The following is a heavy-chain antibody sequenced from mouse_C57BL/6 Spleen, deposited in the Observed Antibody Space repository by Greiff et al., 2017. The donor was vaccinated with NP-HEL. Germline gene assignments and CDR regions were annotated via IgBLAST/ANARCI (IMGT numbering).Heavy chain of an antibody. J-gene: IGHJ3*01. D-gene: IGHD2-4*01. CDR3: AISVYYDYDDGWFAY. Sequence: QVQLQQPGAELVKPGASVKVSCKASGYTFTSYWMHWVKQRPGQGLEWIGRIHPSDSDTNYNQKFKGKATLTVDKSSSPAYMQLSILTSEDSAVYYCAISVYYDYDDGWFAYWGQGTLVTVSA. CDR1: GYTFTSYW. CDR2: IHPSDSDT. V-gene: IGHV1-74*01.